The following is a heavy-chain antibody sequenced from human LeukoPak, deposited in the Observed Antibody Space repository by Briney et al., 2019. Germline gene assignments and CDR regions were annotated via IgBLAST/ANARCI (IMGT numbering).Heavy chain of an antibody. V-gene: IGHV1-8*03. CDR1: GGTFSSYA. CDR3: AREGHSSSWYDP. D-gene: IGHD6-13*01. CDR2: MNPNSGNT. Sequence: ASVKVSCKASGGTFSSYAISWVRQAPGQGLEWMGWMNPNSGNTGYAQKFQGRVTITRNTSISTAYMELSSLRSEDTAVYYCAREGHSSSWYDPWGQGTLVTVSS. J-gene: IGHJ5*02.